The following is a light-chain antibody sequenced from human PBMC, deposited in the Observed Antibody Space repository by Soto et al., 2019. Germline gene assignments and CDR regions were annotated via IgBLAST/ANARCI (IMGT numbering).Light chain of an antibody. V-gene: IGLV1-40*01. CDR1: SSNIGAGYD. CDR3: QSSDSSLSGAVV. Sequence: QSVLTQPPSVSGAPGQRVTISCTGSSSNIGAGYDVHWYKQLPGTAPKLLISCNNNRPSGVPDRFSGSKSGTSASLAITGLRAEDEADYYCQSSDSSLSGAVVFGGGTKLTVL. CDR2: CNN. J-gene: IGLJ2*01.